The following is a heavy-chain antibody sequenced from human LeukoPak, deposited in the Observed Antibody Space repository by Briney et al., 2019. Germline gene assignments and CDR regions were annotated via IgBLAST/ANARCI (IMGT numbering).Heavy chain of an antibody. CDR2: IYHSGST. D-gene: IGHD3-10*01. Sequence: SETLSLTCTVSGYSISSGYYWGWIRQPPGKGLEWIGSIYHSGSTYYNPSLKSRVTISVDTSKNQFSLKLSSVTAADTAVYYCARDSSRYYGSGSYSWWGQGTLVTVSS. V-gene: IGHV4-38-2*02. CDR1: GYSISSGYY. CDR3: ARDSSRYYGSGSYSW. J-gene: IGHJ4*02.